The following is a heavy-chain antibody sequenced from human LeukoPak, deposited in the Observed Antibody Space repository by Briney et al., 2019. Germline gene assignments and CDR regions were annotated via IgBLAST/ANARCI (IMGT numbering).Heavy chain of an antibody. CDR3: ARDGTALNIVEYYFDY. Sequence: GGSLRLSCAASGFTFSNYGMHWVRQAPGKGLEWVAVVSYDGTKKYYADYVKGRFTISRDNSKNVVSVQMHGLRAEDTAVYYCARDGTALNIVEYYFDYWGQGTLVTVSS. V-gene: IGHV3-30-3*01. J-gene: IGHJ4*02. D-gene: IGHD1-7*01. CDR2: VSYDGTKK. CDR1: GFTFSNYG.